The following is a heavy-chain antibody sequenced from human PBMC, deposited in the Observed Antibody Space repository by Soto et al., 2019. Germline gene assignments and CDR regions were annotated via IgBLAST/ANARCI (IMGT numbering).Heavy chain of an antibody. J-gene: IGHJ6*02. CDR3: ARALAVAGTYHYFYGMDG. CDR2: IIPIFGTA. V-gene: IGHV1-69*13. CDR1: GGTFSSYA. Sequence: ASVKVSCKASGGTFSSYAISWVRQAPGQGLEWMGGIIPIFGTANYAQKFQGRVTITADESTSTAYMELSSLRSEDTAVYYCARALAVAGTYHYFYGMDGWGQGTRVTVSS. D-gene: IGHD6-19*01.